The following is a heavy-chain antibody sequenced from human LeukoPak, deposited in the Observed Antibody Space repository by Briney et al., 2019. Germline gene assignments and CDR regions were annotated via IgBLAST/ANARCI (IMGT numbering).Heavy chain of an antibody. J-gene: IGHJ3*02. CDR2: INPNSGGT. D-gene: IGHD2-15*01. CDR1: GYTFTGYY. CDR3: ASVFEVVVAATRSDAFDI. V-gene: IGHV1-2*02. Sequence: GASVKVSCKASGYTFTGYYMHWVRQAPGQGLEWMGWINPNSGGTNYAQKFQGRVTMTRDTSISTAYMELSRLRSDDTAVYYCASVFEVVVAATRSDAFDIWGQGTMVTVSS.